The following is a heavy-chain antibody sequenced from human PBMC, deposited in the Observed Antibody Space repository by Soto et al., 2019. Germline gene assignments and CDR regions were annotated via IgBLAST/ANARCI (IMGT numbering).Heavy chain of an antibody. CDR2: IGPNRGDT. J-gene: IGHJ4*02. CDR1: GYTFTGYY. V-gene: IGHV1-2*02. D-gene: IGHD1-7*01. CDR3: GRGRSGELVVFY. Sequence: VASVKVSCKASGYTFTGYYIHWVRQAPGQGPEWMGEIGPNRGDTRYAQKFQGRVTMTRDTSITTVYMELSNLSPDDTAVYYCGRGRSGELVVFYWGQGTLVTVSS.